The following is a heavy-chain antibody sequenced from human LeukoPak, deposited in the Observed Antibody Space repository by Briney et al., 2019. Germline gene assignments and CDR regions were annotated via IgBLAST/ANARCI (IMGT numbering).Heavy chain of an antibody. V-gene: IGHV3-53*01. Sequence: GGSLRLSCAASGFTVSSNYMSWVRQAPGKGLEWVSVIYTGGSTYYADSVKGRFTISRDNSKDTLLLQMNSLRAEDTAVYYCARDFGYCSTTSCYDQWGQGTLVTVSS. CDR3: ARDFGYCSTTSCYDQ. J-gene: IGHJ4*02. CDR1: GFTVSSNY. D-gene: IGHD2-2*03. CDR2: IYTGGST.